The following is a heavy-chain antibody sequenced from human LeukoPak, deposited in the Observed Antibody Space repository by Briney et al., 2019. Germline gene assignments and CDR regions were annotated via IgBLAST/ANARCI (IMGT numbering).Heavy chain of an antibody. D-gene: IGHD3-9*01. Sequence: PSETLSLTCAVYGGSFSGYYWSWIRQPPGKGLEWIGEINHSGSTNYNPSLKSRVTISVDTSKNQFSLKLSSVTAADTAVYYCARGARPGRYFDWLFSRPVSDAFDIWGQGTLVTVSS. J-gene: IGHJ3*02. CDR1: GGSFSGYY. CDR3: ARGARPGRYFDWLFSRPVSDAFDI. CDR2: INHSGST. V-gene: IGHV4-34*01.